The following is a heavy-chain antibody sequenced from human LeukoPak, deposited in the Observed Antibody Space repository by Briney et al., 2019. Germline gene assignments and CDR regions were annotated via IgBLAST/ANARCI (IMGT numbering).Heavy chain of an antibody. CDR3: ARAPVGTLYYFDY. J-gene: IGHJ4*02. V-gene: IGHV3-74*01. D-gene: IGHD4-23*01. CDR1: GFTFGNYW. Sequence: GGSLRLSCAASGFTFGNYWMHWVRQAPGKGLVWISRINSDGSTTAYADSVKGRVTISRDNAQNTLYLQMNSLRAEDTAVYYCARAPVGTLYYFDYWGQGSPVTVSS. CDR2: INSDGSTT.